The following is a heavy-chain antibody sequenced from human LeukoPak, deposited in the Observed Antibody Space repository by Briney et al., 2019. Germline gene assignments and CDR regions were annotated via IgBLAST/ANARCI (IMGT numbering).Heavy chain of an antibody. CDR3: AKTMGAIDHDY. J-gene: IGHJ4*02. CDR2: ISGSGGGT. CDR1: GFTFSSYA. Sequence: PGGSLRLSCTASGFTFSSYALSWVRQAPGKGLEWVSGISGSGGGTFYADSVKGRFTISRDKSNNTLYLQMKSLRVEDTAIYYCAKTMGAIDHDYWGQGTLVTVSS. V-gene: IGHV3-23*01. D-gene: IGHD1-26*01.